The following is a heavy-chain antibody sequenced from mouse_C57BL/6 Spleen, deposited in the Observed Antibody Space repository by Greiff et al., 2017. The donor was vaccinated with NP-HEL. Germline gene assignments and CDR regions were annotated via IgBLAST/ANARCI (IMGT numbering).Heavy chain of an antibody. Sequence: VQLQESGAELARPGASVKMSCKASGYTFTSYTMHWVKQRPGQGLEWIGYINPSSGYTKYNQKFKDKATLTADKSSSTAYMQLSSLTSEDSAVYYCAKTDGYGYYAMDYWGQGTSVTVSS. CDR1: GYTFTSYT. CDR2: INPSSGYT. V-gene: IGHV1-4*01. CDR3: AKTDGYGYYAMDY. D-gene: IGHD2-2*01. J-gene: IGHJ4*01.